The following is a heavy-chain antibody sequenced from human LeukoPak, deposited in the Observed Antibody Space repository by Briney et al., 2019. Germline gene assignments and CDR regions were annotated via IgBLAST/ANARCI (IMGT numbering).Heavy chain of an antibody. CDR3: TRGAGWLIDY. V-gene: IGHV4-59*01. J-gene: IGHJ4*02. Sequence: SETLSLTCTVSGGSISSYYWSWIRQPPGKGLEWIGYIYYSGSTNYNPSLKSRVTISVDTSKNHFSLKLNSVTTADTAVYYCTRGAGWLIDYWGQGILVTVSS. CDR2: IYYSGST. CDR1: GGSISSYY. D-gene: IGHD3-16*01.